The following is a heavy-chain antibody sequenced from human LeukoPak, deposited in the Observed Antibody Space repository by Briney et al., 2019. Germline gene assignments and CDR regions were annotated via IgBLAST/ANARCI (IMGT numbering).Heavy chain of an antibody. CDR1: GYTFTSYD. Sequence: ASVKVSCKASGYTFTSYDINWVRQATGQGLEWMGWMNPNSGNTGYAQKFQGRVTMTRNTSISTAYMELSSLRSEDTAVYYCAREVTGQGGFDYWGQGTLVTVSS. V-gene: IGHV1-8*01. J-gene: IGHJ4*02. D-gene: IGHD1-14*01. CDR2: MNPNSGNT. CDR3: AREVTGQGGFDY.